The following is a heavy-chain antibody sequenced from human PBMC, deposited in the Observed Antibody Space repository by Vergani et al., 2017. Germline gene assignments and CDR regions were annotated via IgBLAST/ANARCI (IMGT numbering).Heavy chain of an antibody. CDR2: IRYDGSNK. J-gene: IGHJ4*02. CDR3: AKDPSGSYYPHYYFDY. CDR1: GFTFSSYG. V-gene: IGHV3-30*02. Sequence: QVQLVESGGGVVQPGGSLRLSCAASGFTFSSYGMHWVRQAPGKGLEWVAFIRYDGSNKYYADSVKGRFTISRDNSKNTLYLQMNSLRAEDTAVYYCAKDPSGSYYPHYYFDYWGQGTLVTVS. D-gene: IGHD3-10*01.